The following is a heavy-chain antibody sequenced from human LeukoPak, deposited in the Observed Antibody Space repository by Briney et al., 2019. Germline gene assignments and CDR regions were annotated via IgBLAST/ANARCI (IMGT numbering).Heavy chain of an antibody. CDR3: ARGSRSSGWFDY. CDR1: GFTVSSNY. CDR2: IYSGGST. Sequence: HPGGSLRLSCAASGFTVSSNYMSWVPQAPGKGLEWGLVIYSGGSTYYADSVKGRFTISRDNSKNTLYLQMNSLRAEDTAVYYCARGSRSSGWFDYWGQGTLVTVSS. J-gene: IGHJ4*02. D-gene: IGHD6-19*01. V-gene: IGHV3-53*01.